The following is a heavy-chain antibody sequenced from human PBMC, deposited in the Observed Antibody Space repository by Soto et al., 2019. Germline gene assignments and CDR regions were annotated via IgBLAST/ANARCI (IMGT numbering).Heavy chain of an antibody. CDR2: IWYDGSNK. V-gene: IGHV3-33*01. CDR1: GFTFSSYG. D-gene: IGHD3-10*01. Sequence: QVQLVESGGGVVQPGRSLRLSCAASGFTFSSYGMHWVRQAPGKGLEWVAVIWYDGSNKYYADSVKGRFTISRDNSKNTLYLQMNSLRAEDTAVYYCARDPRHTMVRSSPLTRYGMDVWGQGTTVTVSS. CDR3: ARDPRHTMVRSSPLTRYGMDV. J-gene: IGHJ6*02.